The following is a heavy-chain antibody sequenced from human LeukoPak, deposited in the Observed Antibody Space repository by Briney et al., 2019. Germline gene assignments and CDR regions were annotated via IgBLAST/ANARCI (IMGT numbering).Heavy chain of an antibody. D-gene: IGHD3-3*01. V-gene: IGHV3-23*01. J-gene: IGHJ4*02. Sequence: GGSLRLSCAASGFTFNSYTMSWVRQAPGKGLEWVSAISGSGGSTYYADSVKGRFTISRDNSKNTLYLQMNSLRAEDTAVYYCAKVNPLYDFWSGYIDYWGQGTLVTVSS. CDR2: ISGSGGST. CDR1: GFTFNSYT. CDR3: AKVNPLYDFWSGYIDY.